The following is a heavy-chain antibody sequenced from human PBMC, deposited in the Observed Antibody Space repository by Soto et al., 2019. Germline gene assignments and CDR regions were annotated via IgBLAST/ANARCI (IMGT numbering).Heavy chain of an antibody. CDR3: ARTKSDGWRGGFDS. J-gene: IGHJ4*02. D-gene: IGHD6-19*01. CDR1: GDSIYSSSYY. V-gene: IGHV4-39*01. CDR2: IFYSGST. Sequence: QLQLQESGPGLVKPSETLSLTCTVSGDSIYSSSYYWGWIRQPPGKGLERIGSIFYSGSTYYNPPLNSPVTIAVDTSKNQCALKPTTVTAADTAGFHCARTKSDGWRGGFDSRGQGALVTVS.